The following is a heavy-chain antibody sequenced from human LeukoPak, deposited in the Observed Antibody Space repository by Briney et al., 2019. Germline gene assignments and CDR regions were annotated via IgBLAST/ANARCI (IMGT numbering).Heavy chain of an antibody. CDR3: AKEPDYGDYFDY. J-gene: IGHJ4*02. Sequence: QTGGSLRLSCAASGFTFSSYAMSWVRQAPGKGLEWASAISGSGGSTYYADSVKGRFTISRDNSKNTLYLQMNSLRAEDTAVYYCAKEPDYGDYFDYWGQGTLVTVSS. V-gene: IGHV3-23*01. D-gene: IGHD4-17*01. CDR2: ISGSGGST. CDR1: GFTFSSYA.